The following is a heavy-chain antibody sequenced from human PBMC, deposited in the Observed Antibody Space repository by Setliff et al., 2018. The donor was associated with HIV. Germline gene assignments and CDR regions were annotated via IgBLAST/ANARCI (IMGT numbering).Heavy chain of an antibody. CDR3: ARGNYYNMWADPFDY. Sequence: PSETLSLTCSVSYSSLTSNNFYWGWIRQPPGRGLEWSGNIYYTGTTYYNSSLKSRVRISVDTSTNQFSLNVTSVTAADTAVYYCARGNYYNMWADPFDYWGQGTLVTVSS. D-gene: IGHD3-10*01. CDR2: IYYTGTT. CDR1: YSSLTSNNFY. V-gene: IGHV4-39*07. J-gene: IGHJ4*02.